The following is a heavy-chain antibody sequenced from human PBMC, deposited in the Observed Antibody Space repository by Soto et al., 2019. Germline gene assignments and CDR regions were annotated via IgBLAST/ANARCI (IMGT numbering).Heavy chain of an antibody. CDR1: GYTFTSYD. CDR2: MNPNSGNT. Sequence: QVQLVQSGAEVKKPGASVKVSCKASGYTFTSYDINWGRQATGQGLEWMGWMNPNSGNTGYAQKFQGRVSMTRNTSISTAYMELSSLRSEDTAVYYCARGRHGLYCDFCSGYYTEGFDYWGQGTLVTVSS. J-gene: IGHJ4*02. V-gene: IGHV1-8*01. D-gene: IGHD3-3*01. CDR3: ARGRHGLYCDFCSGYYTEGFDY.